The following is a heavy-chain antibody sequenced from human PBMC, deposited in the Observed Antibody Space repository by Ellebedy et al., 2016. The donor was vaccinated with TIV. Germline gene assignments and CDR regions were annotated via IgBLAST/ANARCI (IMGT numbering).Heavy chain of an antibody. CDR1: GFIFSNYA. CDR3: AKGREGVGTYFDV. CDR2: TSGSGSHT. Sequence: GGSLRLXXAASGFIFSNYAMSWVRQAPGKGLEWVSGTSGSGSHTDYADSVRGRFTMSRDNSKNTLYLQMDSLTVDDTAVYFCAKGREGVGTYFDVWGQGALVTVSS. V-gene: IGHV3-23*01. J-gene: IGHJ4*02. D-gene: IGHD1-26*01.